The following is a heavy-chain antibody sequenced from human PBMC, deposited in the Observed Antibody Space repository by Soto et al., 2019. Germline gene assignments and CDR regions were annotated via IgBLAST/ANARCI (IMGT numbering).Heavy chain of an antibody. Sequence: GGSLRLSCKASGFMFNNSAMTWVRQAPGQGLQWVASVSDNGGSRGGTYYADSVKGRFTISRDNSKNTLYLQLDSLTGADTAVYYCARAKAVVIAALDIWGQGTMVSVSS. CDR1: GFMFNNSA. CDR2: VSDNGGSRGGT. V-gene: IGHV3-23*01. D-gene: IGHD2-21*01. CDR3: ARAKAVVIAALDI. J-gene: IGHJ3*02.